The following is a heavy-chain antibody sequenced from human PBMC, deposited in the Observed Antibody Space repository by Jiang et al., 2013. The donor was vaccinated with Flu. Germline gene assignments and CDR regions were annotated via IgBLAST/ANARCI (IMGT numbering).Heavy chain of an antibody. CDR2: ISSSSSYI. V-gene: IGHV3-21*01. CDR3: ARGRLGQWLVDYYYYGMDV. D-gene: IGHD6-19*01. J-gene: IGHJ6*04. Sequence: VQLVESGGGLVKPGGSLRLSCAASGFTFSSYSMNWVRQAPGKGLEWVSSISSSSSYIYYADSVKGRFTISRDNAKNSLYLQMNSLRAEDTAVYYCARGRLGQWLVDYYYYGMDVWGKGTTVTVSS. CDR1: GFTFSSYS.